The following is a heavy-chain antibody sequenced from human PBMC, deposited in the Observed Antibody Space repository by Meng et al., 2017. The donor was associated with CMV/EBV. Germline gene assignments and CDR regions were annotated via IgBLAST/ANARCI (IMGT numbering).Heavy chain of an antibody. CDR2: IYSGGST. D-gene: IGHD1-26*01. Sequence: GGSLRLSCAASGFTVSSYYMSWVRQAPGKGLEWVSVIYSGGSTYYADSVKGRFTISRDNSKNTLYLQMNSLRAEDTAVYYCARSRTPRGKGAEMDVWGQGTTVTVSS. V-gene: IGHV3-53*01. J-gene: IGHJ6*02. CDR3: ARSRTPRGKGAEMDV. CDR1: GFTVSSYY.